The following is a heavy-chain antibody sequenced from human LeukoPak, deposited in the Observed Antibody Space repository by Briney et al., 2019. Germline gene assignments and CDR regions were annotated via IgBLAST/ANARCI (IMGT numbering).Heavy chain of an antibody. CDR1: GFTFDDYA. CDR3: AKDGGATIPYYYYGMDV. CDR2: ISWNSGSI. V-gene: IGHV3-9*01. D-gene: IGHD5-12*01. J-gene: IGHJ6*02. Sequence: PGRSLRLSCAASGFTFDDYAMHWVRQAPGKGLEWVSGISWNSGSIDYADSVKGRFTISRDNAKNSLYLQMNSLRAEDTALYYCAKDGGATIPYYYYGMDVWGQGTTVTVSS.